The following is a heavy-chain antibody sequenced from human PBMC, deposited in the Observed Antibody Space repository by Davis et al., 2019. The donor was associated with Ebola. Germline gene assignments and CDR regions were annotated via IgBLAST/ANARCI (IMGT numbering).Heavy chain of an antibody. CDR3: ARVPSGGLVDY. V-gene: IGHV3-33*01. CDR1: GFTFRSSG. CDR2: IWYDGSNT. J-gene: IGHJ4*02. D-gene: IGHD6-19*01. Sequence: GGSLRLSCPASGFTFRSSGMHWVRQAPGTGLACVAAIWYDGSNTYYADSVKGRFTISRDNSKNTLYLQMNSLRAEDTAVYYCARVPSGGLVDYWGQGTLVTVSS.